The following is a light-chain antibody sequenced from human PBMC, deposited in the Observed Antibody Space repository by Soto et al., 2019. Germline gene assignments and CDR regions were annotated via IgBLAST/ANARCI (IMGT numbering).Light chain of an antibody. CDR3: HQYGSSPLT. Sequence: EIVLTQSRGTLSLSPGERATLSCRASQSVPSSCLAWYQQKPGQAPRLLIYDASSRATGIPDRFSGSESGTDFTLTISRLEPEDFAVYCCHQYGSSPLTFGGGTKVGIK. J-gene: IGKJ4*01. V-gene: IGKV3-20*01. CDR1: QSVPSSC. CDR2: DAS.